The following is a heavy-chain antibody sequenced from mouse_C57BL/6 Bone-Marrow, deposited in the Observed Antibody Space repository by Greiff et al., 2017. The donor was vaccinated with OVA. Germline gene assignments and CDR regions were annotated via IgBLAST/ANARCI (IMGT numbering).Heavy chain of an antibody. CDR3: GGGYGSSPRAMDY. V-gene: IGHV5-17*01. CDR1: GFTFSDYG. D-gene: IGHD1-1*01. J-gene: IGHJ4*01. CDR2: ISSGSSTI. Sequence: EVKLVESGGGLVKPGGSLKLSCAASGFTFSDYGMHWVRQAPEKGLEWVAYISSGSSTIYYADTVKGRFTISRDNAKNTLFLQMTSLRAEDAAVYYGGGGYGSSPRAMDYWGQGTSVTVSS.